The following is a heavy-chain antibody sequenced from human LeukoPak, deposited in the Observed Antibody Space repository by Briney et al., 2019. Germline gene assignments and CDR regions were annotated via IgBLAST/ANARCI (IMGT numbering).Heavy chain of an antibody. CDR1: GFTFSSYW. Sequence: GGTLRLSCVASGFTFSSYWWHWVRQAPGKGLVWISRISTDGSSTSYADSVKGRFTISRDNAKNTLYLQMNSLRAEDTAVYYCARDRYCSSASCYGGDYWGQGTLVTVSS. J-gene: IGHJ4*02. CDR2: ISTDGSST. D-gene: IGHD2-2*01. CDR3: ARDRYCSSASCYGGDY. V-gene: IGHV3-74*01.